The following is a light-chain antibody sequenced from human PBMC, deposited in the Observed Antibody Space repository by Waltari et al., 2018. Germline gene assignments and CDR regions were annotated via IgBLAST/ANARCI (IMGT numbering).Light chain of an antibody. J-gene: IGLJ2*01. V-gene: IGLV1-40*01. Sequence: QSVLTQPPSVSGAPGQRVTIPCTGSSSNIGAGHDVHWYQQLPGTAPKLLIYGNSNRPSGVPDRFSGSKSGTSASLAITGLQAEDEADYYCQSYDSSLSGSRFGGGTKLTVL. CDR1: SSNIGAGHD. CDR3: QSYDSSLSGSR. CDR2: GNS.